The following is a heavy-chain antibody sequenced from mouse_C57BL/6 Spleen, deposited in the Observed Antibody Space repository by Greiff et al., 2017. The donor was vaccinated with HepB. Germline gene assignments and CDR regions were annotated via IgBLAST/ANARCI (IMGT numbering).Heavy chain of an antibody. CDR2: INPSNGRT. J-gene: IGHJ2*01. CDR3: ARVITRDY. Sequence: VQLQQSGAELVKPGASVKLSCKASGYTFTSYWMHWVKQRPGQGLEWIGEINPSNGRTNYNEKFKSKAQLTVDKSSSTAYMQLSSPTSEDSAGYYCARVITRDYWGQGTTLTVSS. CDR1: GYTFTSYW. V-gene: IGHV1S81*02. D-gene: IGHD6-1*01.